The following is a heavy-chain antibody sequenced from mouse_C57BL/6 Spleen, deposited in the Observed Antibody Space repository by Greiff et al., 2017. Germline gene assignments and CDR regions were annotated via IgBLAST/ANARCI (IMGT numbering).Heavy chain of an antibody. CDR2: INPSNGGT. J-gene: IGHJ3*01. Sequence: QVQLKQPGTELVKPGASVKLSCKASGYTFTSYWMHWVKQRPGQGLEWIGNINPSNGGTNSNEKFKSKATLTVDKSSSTAYMQLSSLTSEDSAVYYCAREGSIYDGYTPAYWGQGTLVTVSA. D-gene: IGHD2-3*01. CDR3: AREGSIYDGYTPAY. V-gene: IGHV1-53*01. CDR1: GYTFTSYW.